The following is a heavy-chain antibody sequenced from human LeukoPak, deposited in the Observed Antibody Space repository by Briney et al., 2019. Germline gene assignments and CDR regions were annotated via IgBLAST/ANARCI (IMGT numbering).Heavy chain of an antibody. J-gene: IGHJ4*02. CDR2: IIENGGET. V-gene: IGHV3-23*01. CDR3: ARDVHYDSSGSFDY. CDR1: GFTFNKFA. D-gene: IGHD3-22*01. Sequence: GGSLRLSCAASGFTFNKFAMSWVRQAPGKGLEWVSGIIENGGETYYADSVRGRFTISRDNSKNTLYLQMNSLRAEDTAVYYCARDVHYDSSGSFDYWGQGTLVSVSS.